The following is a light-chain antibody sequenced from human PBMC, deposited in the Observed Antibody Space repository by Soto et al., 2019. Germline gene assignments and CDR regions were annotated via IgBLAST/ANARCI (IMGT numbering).Light chain of an antibody. CDR3: QHYNAYSRT. Sequence: DIQMTQSPSTLSASIGDRVTITCRASQSIDSWVAWYQQKPGKAPKLLIYKASSLQSGVPSSFSGSGSGTEFTLTISGLQPDDFATYYCQHYNAYSRTFGQGTKVDVK. CDR1: QSIDSW. J-gene: IGKJ1*01. V-gene: IGKV1-5*03. CDR2: KAS.